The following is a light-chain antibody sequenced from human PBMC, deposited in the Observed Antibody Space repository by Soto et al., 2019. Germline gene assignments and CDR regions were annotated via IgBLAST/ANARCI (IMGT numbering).Light chain of an antibody. CDR3: QKYNSYQCT. CDR2: KAS. V-gene: IGKV1-5*03. Sequence: DIQMTQSPSTLSASVGDRVTITCRASQSISSWLAWYQQKPGKAPKLLIYKASSLESGVPSRFSGSGSGTEFTLTISSLQPDDFATYYCQKYNSYQCTFGQGTKLEIK. J-gene: IGKJ2*02. CDR1: QSISSW.